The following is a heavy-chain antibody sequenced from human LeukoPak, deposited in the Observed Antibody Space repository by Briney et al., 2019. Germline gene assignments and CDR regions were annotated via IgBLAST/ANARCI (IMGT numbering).Heavy chain of an antibody. J-gene: IGHJ6*02. CDR1: GGTFRSYG. V-gene: IGHV1-69*13. CDR2: IIPILGTA. D-gene: IGHD2-2*01. CDR3: ARGLYCSSSTSCYDYGMDV. Sequence: ASVKVSCKASGGTFRSYGPNWVRQAPGQGLEWMGGIIPILGTAKYAQKLQGRVTITADESTSTGYMELSSLRSEDTAVYYCARGLYCSSSTSCYDYGMDVWGQGTTVTVSS.